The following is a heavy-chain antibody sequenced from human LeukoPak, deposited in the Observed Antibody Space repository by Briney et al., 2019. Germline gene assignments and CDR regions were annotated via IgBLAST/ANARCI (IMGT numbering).Heavy chain of an antibody. D-gene: IGHD1-1*01. CDR3: ARVGTSSNYYYYMDV. CDR2: ISGSGGTT. Sequence: GGSLRLSCAASGFTFSSYTMNWVRQAPGKGLEWVSYISGSGGTTYYADSVKGRFTISRDNAKNSLYLQMNSPRAEDTAVYYCARVGTSSNYYYYMDVLGKGTTGTVSS. V-gene: IGHV3-48*04. J-gene: IGHJ6*03. CDR1: GFTFSSYT.